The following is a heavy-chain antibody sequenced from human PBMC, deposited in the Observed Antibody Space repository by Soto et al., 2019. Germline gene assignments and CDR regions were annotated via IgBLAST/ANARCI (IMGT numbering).Heavy chain of an antibody. J-gene: IGHJ4*02. CDR3: ASIPRRGYSYGIDY. Sequence: QVQLQESGPGLVKPSQTLSLTCNVSGASISSGTSYWTWIRQHPGEDLEWIGHIYFTGATYSNPSLRSRLTMSVDTSKNQFSLKLTSVTAADTATYYCASIPRRGYSYGIDYWGQGTLVTVSS. CDR2: IYFTGAT. V-gene: IGHV4-31*03. CDR1: GASISSGTSY. D-gene: IGHD2-21*02.